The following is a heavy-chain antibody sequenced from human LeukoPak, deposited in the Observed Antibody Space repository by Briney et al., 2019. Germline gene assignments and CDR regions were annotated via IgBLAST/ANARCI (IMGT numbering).Heavy chain of an antibody. CDR2: IHYSGNT. CDR3: ARRCNLDY. CDR1: AGSLTSYY. Sequence: PSETLSPTCAVSAGSLTSYYWSWIRQPPGKGLEWIAYIHYSGNTNCNPSLKSRVTISLDTSKNQFSVKLGSVTAADTAVYYCARRCNLDYWGQGTLVTVSS. J-gene: IGHJ4*02. D-gene: IGHD2-8*01. V-gene: IGHV4-59*08.